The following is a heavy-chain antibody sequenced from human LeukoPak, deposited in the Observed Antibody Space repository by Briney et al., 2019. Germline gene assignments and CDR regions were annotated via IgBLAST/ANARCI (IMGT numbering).Heavy chain of an antibody. Sequence: GESLKISCTGSGYSFTSYWIGWVRQMPGKGLEWMGIIYPGDSDTRYSPSFQGQVTISADKSISTAYLQWSSLKASDSAMYYCARQGSYDFWSGYQSEDPYYFDYWGQGTLVTVSS. CDR1: GYSFTSYW. CDR3: ARQGSYDFWSGYQSEDPYYFDY. V-gene: IGHV5-51*01. J-gene: IGHJ4*02. CDR2: IYPGDSDT. D-gene: IGHD3-3*01.